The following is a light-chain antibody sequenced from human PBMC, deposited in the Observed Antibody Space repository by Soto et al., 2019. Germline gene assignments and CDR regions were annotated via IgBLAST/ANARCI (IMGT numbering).Light chain of an antibody. V-gene: IGKV1-39*01. CDR2: LTS. Sequence: DIQMTQSPSFLSASVGDRVTITCRASQTISANLNWYQQKPGKAPKLLIYLTSSLQSGVPSRFSGSGSGTDFTLTISSLQPEDFATYYCQQGYSTPPLTFGGGTKVEIK. J-gene: IGKJ4*01. CDR3: QQGYSTPPLT. CDR1: QTISAN.